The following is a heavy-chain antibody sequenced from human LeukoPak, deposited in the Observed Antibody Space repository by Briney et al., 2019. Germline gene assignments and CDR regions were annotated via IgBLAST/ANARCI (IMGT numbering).Heavy chain of an antibody. Sequence: GGSLRLSCAASGFTFRSYGMNWVRQAPGKGLEWVSYISSSSSNIYYADSVKGRFTISRDNAKNSLYLQLNSLRAEDTAVYYCARGPLWFGELFFDYWGQGTLVTVSS. V-gene: IGHV3-48*01. CDR1: GFTFRSYG. CDR2: ISSSSSNI. J-gene: IGHJ4*02. CDR3: ARGPLWFGELFFDY. D-gene: IGHD3-10*01.